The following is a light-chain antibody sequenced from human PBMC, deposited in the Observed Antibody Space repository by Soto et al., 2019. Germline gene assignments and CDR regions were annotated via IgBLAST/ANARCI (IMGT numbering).Light chain of an antibody. CDR1: QSISSY. CDR3: QQSYSTPL. J-gene: IGKJ3*01. CDR2: AAS. Sequence: DIQMTQSPSSLSASVGDRVTITFRASQSISSYLNWYQQKPGKAPKLLIYAASSLQSGVPSRFSGSGSGTDFTLTISSLQPEDFATYYCQQSYSTPLFGPGTKGDIK. V-gene: IGKV1-39*01.